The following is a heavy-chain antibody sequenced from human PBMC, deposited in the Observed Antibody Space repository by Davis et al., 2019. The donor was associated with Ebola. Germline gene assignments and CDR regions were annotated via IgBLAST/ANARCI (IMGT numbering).Heavy chain of an antibody. CDR1: GGSLSSYY. CDR2: IYYSGT. Sequence: MPSETLSLTCTVSGGSLSSYYWSWIRQPPGKGLEWIGYIYYSGTNYNPSLKSRVTISVDTSENQFSLRLTSVTAADTAVHYCARLDGDIIFGWFDPWGQGTLVTVSS. V-gene: IGHV4-59*08. D-gene: IGHD4-17*01. CDR3: ARLDGDIIFGWFDP. J-gene: IGHJ5*02.